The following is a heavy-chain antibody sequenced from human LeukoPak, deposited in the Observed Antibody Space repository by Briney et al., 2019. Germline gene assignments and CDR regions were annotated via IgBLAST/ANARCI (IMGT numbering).Heavy chain of an antibody. Sequence: PGGSLRFSCAASGFTFSGYWMTWVRQAPGKGLEWVASIKQDGSEKYYEDSVKGRFTISRDNAKNSLYLQMNSLRAEDTAVYYCARDRVSDYWGQGTLVTVSS. D-gene: IGHD3-10*01. CDR2: IKQDGSEK. V-gene: IGHV3-7*01. CDR3: ARDRVSDY. J-gene: IGHJ4*02. CDR1: GFTFSGYW.